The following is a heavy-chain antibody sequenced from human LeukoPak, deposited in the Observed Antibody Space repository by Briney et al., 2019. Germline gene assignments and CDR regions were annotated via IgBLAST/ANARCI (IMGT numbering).Heavy chain of an antibody. D-gene: IGHD6-13*01. CDR1: GYTFTSYD. Sequence: ASVNVSCKASGYTFTSYDINWVRQATGQGLEWMGWMNPNSGNTGYAQKFQGRVTMTRNTSISTAYMELSSLRSEDTAVYYCARFHSSSWSYYYYGMDVWGQGTTVTVSS. CDR3: ARFHSSSWSYYYYGMDV. J-gene: IGHJ6*02. CDR2: MNPNSGNT. V-gene: IGHV1-8*01.